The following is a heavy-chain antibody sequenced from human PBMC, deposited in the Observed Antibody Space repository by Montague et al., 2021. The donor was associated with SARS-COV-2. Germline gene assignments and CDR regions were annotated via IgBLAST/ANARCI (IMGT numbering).Heavy chain of an antibody. CDR2: IYDGGAV. J-gene: IGHJ3*02. Sequence: SQTLSLTCTVPGGSITGYYWSWLRRSPGKGLEWIAYIYDGGAVNYNPSLGSRVTISTDTSKNQLSLKVNSVTAADTAVYYCVRDHPYGGPRGAYYIWGQGTVVTVSS. V-gene: IGHV4-59*01. D-gene: IGHD4-23*01. CDR1: GGSITGYY. CDR3: VRDHPYGGPRGAYYI.